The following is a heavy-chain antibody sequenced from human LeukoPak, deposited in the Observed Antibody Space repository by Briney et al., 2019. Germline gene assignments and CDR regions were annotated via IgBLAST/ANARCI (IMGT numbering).Heavy chain of an antibody. V-gene: IGHV1-2*02. CDR3: ATVTTYFDAFDI. CDR2: INPNSGGT. J-gene: IGHJ3*02. CDR1: GYTFNTYY. Sequence: ASVKVSCKASGYTFNTYYMHWVRQAPGQGLEWMGWINPNSGGTNYAQKFQGRVTMTRDTSISTAYMELSRLRSDDTAVYYCATVTTYFDAFDIWGQGTMVTVSS. D-gene: IGHD4-17*01.